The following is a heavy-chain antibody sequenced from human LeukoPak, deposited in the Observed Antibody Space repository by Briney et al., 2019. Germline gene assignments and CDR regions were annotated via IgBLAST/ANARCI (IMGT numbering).Heavy chain of an antibody. CDR2: IYLRDSDT. CDR1: EYSFTSYW. V-gene: IGHV5-51*01. Sequence: GESLEISCKGSEYSFTSYWIGWVRQMPGKGLEWMGIIYLRDSDTRYSPSFQGQVTISADKSISTAYLQWSSLKTSDTAMYYCASSTDSKFDYWGQGTLVTVSS. J-gene: IGHJ4*02. CDR3: ASSTDSKFDY. D-gene: IGHD1-1*01.